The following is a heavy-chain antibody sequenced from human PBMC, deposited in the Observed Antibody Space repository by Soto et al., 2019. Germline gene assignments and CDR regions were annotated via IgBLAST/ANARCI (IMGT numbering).Heavy chain of an antibody. Sequence: GGSLRLSCAASGFTFDDYAMHWVRQAPGKGLEWVSGINWNSGNIGNADFGKGRFTISRDNAKNSLYLQMNSLRAEDTALYYCAKDTDPTLTTKFDYWGQGTLVTVSS. J-gene: IGHJ4*02. V-gene: IGHV3-9*01. CDR1: GFTFDDYA. CDR2: INWNSGNI. D-gene: IGHD4-4*01. CDR3: AKDTDPTLTTKFDY.